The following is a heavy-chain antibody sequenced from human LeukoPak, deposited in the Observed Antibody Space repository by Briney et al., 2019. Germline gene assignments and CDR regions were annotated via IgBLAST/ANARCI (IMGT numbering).Heavy chain of an antibody. CDR3: ASSIFGVVPPAY. CDR2: VYTSGSS. CDR1: GGSISNYY. D-gene: IGHD3-3*01. Sequence: SETLSLTCAVSGGSISNYYWSWVRQPAGKGLEWIGRVYTSGSSTYNASLKSRVTMSVDTSKNQFSLNLRSVTAADTAVYYCASSIFGVVPPAYWGQGTLVTVSS. V-gene: IGHV4-59*10. J-gene: IGHJ4*02.